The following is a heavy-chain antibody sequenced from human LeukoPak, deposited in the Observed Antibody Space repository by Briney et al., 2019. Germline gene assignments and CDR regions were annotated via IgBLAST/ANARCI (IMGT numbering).Heavy chain of an antibody. Sequence: GGSLRLSCAASGFTFGSYGMHWVRQAPGKGLEWVAFIRYDGSNKYYADSVKGRFTISRDNSKNTLYLQMNSLRAEDTAVYYCAKDPRRYSRTGGYFDYWGQGTLVTVSS. CDR1: GFTFGSYG. CDR3: AKDPRRYSRTGGYFDY. V-gene: IGHV3-30*02. D-gene: IGHD6-13*01. CDR2: IRYDGSNK. J-gene: IGHJ4*02.